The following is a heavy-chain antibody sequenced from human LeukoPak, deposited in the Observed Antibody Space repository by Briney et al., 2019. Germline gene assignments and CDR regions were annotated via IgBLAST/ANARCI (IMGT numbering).Heavy chain of an antibody. CDR3: TTEIMDLFDY. CDR2: IKSKADGGTA. D-gene: IGHD2-8*01. Sequence: PGGSLRLSCAASGFTFSSYWMSWVRQAPGKGLEWVGRIKSKADGGTADYTAPVKDRFTFSRDDSKHTVYLQMNNLKTEDTAVYYCTTEIMDLFDYWGRGTLVTVSS. CDR1: GFTFSSYW. J-gene: IGHJ4*02. V-gene: IGHV3-15*01.